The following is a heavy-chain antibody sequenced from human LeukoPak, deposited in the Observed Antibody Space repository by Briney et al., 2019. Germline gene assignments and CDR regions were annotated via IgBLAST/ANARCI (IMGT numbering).Heavy chain of an antibody. J-gene: IGHJ4*02. D-gene: IGHD4-17*01. CDR3: ASQDYGDYKVDY. Sequence: SETLSLTCTVSGGSISSYYWSWIQQPPGKGLEWIGYIYYSGSTNYNPSLKSRVTISVDTSKNQFSLKLSSVTAADTAVYYCASQDYGDYKVDYWGQGTLVTVSS. CDR1: GGSISSYY. V-gene: IGHV4-59*01. CDR2: IYYSGST.